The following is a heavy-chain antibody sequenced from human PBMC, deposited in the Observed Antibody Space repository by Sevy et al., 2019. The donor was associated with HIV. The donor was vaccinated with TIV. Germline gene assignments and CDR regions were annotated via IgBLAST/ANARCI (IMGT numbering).Heavy chain of an antibody. Sequence: SETLSLTCTVSGGSISSFYWSWIRQPPGKGLEWIGYVYYSGRTYYNPSLKSRVTISLDTSKNQFSLKLCSVTAADTAMYYCARRDDSTGYYRTDAFDIWGQGTMVTVTS. J-gene: IGHJ3*02. D-gene: IGHD3-22*01. CDR2: VYYSGRT. CDR1: GGSISSFY. V-gene: IGHV4-59*12. CDR3: ARRDDSTGYYRTDAFDI.